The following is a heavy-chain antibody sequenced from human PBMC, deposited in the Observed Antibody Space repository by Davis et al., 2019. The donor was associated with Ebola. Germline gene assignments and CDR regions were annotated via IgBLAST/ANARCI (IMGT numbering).Heavy chain of an antibody. CDR2: ISAYNGNT. CDR3: ATEHPSYSSPRY. Sequence: AASAKLSCNASAYTFTNYYMHCVRQAPGQGLEWMGWISAYNGNTNSAQKFQGRVTMTTETSTSTAYMELRDLRSDDTAVYYCATEHPSYSSPRYWGQGTLVTVSS. J-gene: IGHJ4*02. V-gene: IGHV1-18*04. CDR1: AYTFTNYY. D-gene: IGHD6-13*01.